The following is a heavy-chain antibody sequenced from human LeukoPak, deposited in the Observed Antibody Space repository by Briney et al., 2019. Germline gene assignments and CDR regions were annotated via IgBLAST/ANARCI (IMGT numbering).Heavy chain of an antibody. J-gene: IGHJ3*02. CDR1: GFTLSSYA. V-gene: IGHV3-23*01. Sequence: GGSLRLSCAASGFTLSSYAMSWVRQAPGKGLEWGSAISGSDGSTDYANSVEGRFTISRDNCKNTLYLQMNSLIAEDTAVDYCAKERWLRLMSGAFDIWGQGTMVTVSS. CDR3: AKERWLRLMSGAFDI. CDR2: ISGSDGST. D-gene: IGHD5-12*01.